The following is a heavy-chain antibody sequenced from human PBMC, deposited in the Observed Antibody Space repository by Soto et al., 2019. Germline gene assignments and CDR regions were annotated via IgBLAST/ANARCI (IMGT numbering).Heavy chain of an antibody. J-gene: IGHJ4*02. CDR2: ISSCSTTI. D-gene: IGHD1-7*01. CDR3: ARDTRHEWRANWDYYEEYYFDS. V-gene: IGHV3-11*04. Sequence: LSLTCAAYGGSFSAYYWSWIRHTPGRGLEWVSYISSCSTTIYYADSVKGRFNVSRNDATNSPYLQMNSLRDGDTAVYYCARDTRHEWRANWDYYEEYYFDSCGQGTLVTVYS. CDR1: GGSFSAYY.